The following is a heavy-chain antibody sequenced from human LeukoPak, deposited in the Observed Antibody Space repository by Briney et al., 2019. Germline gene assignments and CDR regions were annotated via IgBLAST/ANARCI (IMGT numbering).Heavy chain of an antibody. CDR1: GFTFSSYG. CDR2: ISGSSGST. Sequence: GGTLRLSCAASGFTFSSYGMSWVRQAPGKGLEWVSIISGSSGSTHYADSVKGRFTISRDNSKNTLYLQMNSLRAEDTAVYYCAKGDFNILTGYSYYYYMDVWGKGTTVTISS. D-gene: IGHD3-9*01. V-gene: IGHV3-23*01. J-gene: IGHJ6*03. CDR3: AKGDFNILTGYSYYYYMDV.